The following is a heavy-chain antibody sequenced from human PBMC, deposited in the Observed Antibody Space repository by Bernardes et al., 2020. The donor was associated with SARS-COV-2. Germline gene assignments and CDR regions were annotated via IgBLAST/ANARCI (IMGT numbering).Heavy chain of an antibody. CDR2: IYPGDSDT. CDR3: ARSGFRYCSSTSCYSDY. V-gene: IGHV5-51*01. Sequence: GESLKISCKGSGYSFTSYWIGWVRQMPGKGLEWMGIIYPGDSDTRYSPSFQGQVTISADKSISTAYLQWSSLKASDTAMYYCARSGFRYCSSTSCYSDYWGQGTLVTVSS. D-gene: IGHD2-2*01. CDR1: GYSFTSYW. J-gene: IGHJ4*02.